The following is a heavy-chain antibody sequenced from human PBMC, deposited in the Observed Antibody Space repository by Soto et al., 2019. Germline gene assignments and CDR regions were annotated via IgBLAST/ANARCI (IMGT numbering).Heavy chain of an antibody. CDR1: GYSISSSVW. V-gene: IGHV4-4*02. D-gene: IGHD7-27*01. CDR3: ARKAWVRFDY. J-gene: IGHJ4*02. CDR2: VFHTGNT. Sequence: XETLSLRCAVSGYSISSSVWWTWVRQPPGKGLEWIGEVFHTGNTNYNPSLKSRVTMSVDKSTNEFSLKVTSVTAADTAIYYCARKAWVRFDYWGQVALVTVSS.